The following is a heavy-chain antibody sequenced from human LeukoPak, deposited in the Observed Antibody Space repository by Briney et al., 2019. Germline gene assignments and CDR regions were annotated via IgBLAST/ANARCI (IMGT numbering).Heavy chain of an antibody. CDR1: GGTFSSYA. Sequence: SVKVSCKASGGTFSSYAISWVRQAPGQGLEWMGGIIPIFGTANYAQKFQGRVTITADESTSTAYMGLSSLRSEDTAVYYCARSHYYDSSGYPSPSFDYWGQGTLVTVSS. CDR3: ARSHYYDSSGYPSPSFDY. J-gene: IGHJ4*02. V-gene: IGHV1-69*13. CDR2: IIPIFGTA. D-gene: IGHD3-22*01.